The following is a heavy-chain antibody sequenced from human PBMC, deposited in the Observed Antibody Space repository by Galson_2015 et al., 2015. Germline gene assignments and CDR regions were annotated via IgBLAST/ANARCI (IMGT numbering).Heavy chain of an antibody. CDR1: GYTLTELS. J-gene: IGHJ6*02. V-gene: IGHV1-24*01. CDR2: FDPEDGET. Sequence: SVKVSCKVSGYTLTELSMHWVRQAPGKGLEWMGGFDPEDGETIYAQKFQGRVTMTEDTSTDTAYMELSSLRSEDTAVYYCASTITMVRGVTRRPNYYYGMDVWGQGTTVTVSS. CDR3: ASTITMVRGVTRRPNYYYGMDV. D-gene: IGHD3-10*01.